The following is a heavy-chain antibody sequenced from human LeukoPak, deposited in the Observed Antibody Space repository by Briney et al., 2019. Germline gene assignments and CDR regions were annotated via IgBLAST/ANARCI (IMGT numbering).Heavy chain of an antibody. Sequence: SVKVSCKASGGTFSSYAISWVRQAPGQGLEWMGRIIPIFGTANYAQKFQGRVTITTDESTSTAYMELSSLRSEDTAVYYCARAGVRYSYGYYYYYMDVWGKGTTVTVSS. J-gene: IGHJ6*03. CDR2: IIPIFGTA. CDR1: GGTFSSYA. D-gene: IGHD5-18*01. CDR3: ARAGVRYSYGYYYYYMDV. V-gene: IGHV1-69*05.